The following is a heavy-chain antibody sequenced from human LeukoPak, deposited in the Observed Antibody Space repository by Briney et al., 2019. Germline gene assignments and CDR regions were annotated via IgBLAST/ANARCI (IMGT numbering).Heavy chain of an antibody. D-gene: IGHD3-3*01. CDR2: IYYSGST. J-gene: IGHJ5*02. CDR3: ARVSDYDFWSGNNWFDP. Sequence: SSETLSLTCTVSGGSISSYYWSWIRQPPGKGLEWIGYIYYSGSTNYNPSLKSRVTISVDTSKNQFPLKLSSVTAADTAVYYCARVSDYDFWSGNNWFDPWGQGTLVTVSS. V-gene: IGHV4-59*01. CDR1: GGSISSYY.